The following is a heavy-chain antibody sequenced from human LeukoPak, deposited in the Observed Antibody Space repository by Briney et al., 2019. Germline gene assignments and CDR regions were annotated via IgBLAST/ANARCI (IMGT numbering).Heavy chain of an antibody. CDR3: ARGRAIPAAMDC. J-gene: IGHJ4*02. CDR2: IYHSGST. V-gene: IGHV4-38-2*01. CDR1: GSSISSAYY. D-gene: IGHD2-2*01. Sequence: SETLSLTCAVSGSSISSAYYWGWIRQPPGKGLEWIGSIYHSGSTYYNPSLKSRVTISVDTSKNQFSLNLSSVTAADTAVYYCARGRAIPAAMDCWGQGTLVTGSS.